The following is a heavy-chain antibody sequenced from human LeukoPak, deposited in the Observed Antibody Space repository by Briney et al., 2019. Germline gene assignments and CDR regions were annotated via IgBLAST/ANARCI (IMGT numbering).Heavy chain of an antibody. V-gene: IGHV4-34*01. Sequence: SETLSLTCAVYGGSFSGYYWSWIRQPPGKGLEWIGETNHSGSTNYNPSLKSRVTISVDTSKNQFSLKLSSVTAADTAVYYCARARVRPAAYYYYYYGMDVWGQGTTVTVSS. CDR3: ARARVRPAAYYYYYYGMDV. D-gene: IGHD3-10*01. CDR1: GGSFSGYY. CDR2: TNHSGST. J-gene: IGHJ6*02.